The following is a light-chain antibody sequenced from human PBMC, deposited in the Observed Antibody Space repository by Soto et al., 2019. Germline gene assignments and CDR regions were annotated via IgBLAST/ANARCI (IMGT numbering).Light chain of an antibody. CDR1: QSISNW. Sequence: IQMTQSPSTLSASVGDRVTITCRASQSISNWLAWYQQKPGKAPKLLIYKASSLESGVPSRFSGSGSGTEFTLTISSLPPDDFATYYCQQYSTYPWTFGQGTKLEIK. J-gene: IGKJ1*01. CDR2: KAS. V-gene: IGKV1-5*03. CDR3: QQYSTYPWT.